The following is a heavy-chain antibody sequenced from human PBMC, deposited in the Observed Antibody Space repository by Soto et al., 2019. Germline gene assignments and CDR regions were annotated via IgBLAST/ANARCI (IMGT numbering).Heavy chain of an antibody. J-gene: IGHJ3*01. CDR2: IHSDGSST. D-gene: IGHD2-21*02. Sequence: EVQLVESEGGLVQPGGSLRLSCAASGFTFSYYWMHWVRQAPGQGLGWVSRIHSDGSSTTYADSVKGRFTISRDNAKSTLYLQMNSLGAEDTAVYYCARGDRGAFDLWGQGTMVTVSS. V-gene: IGHV3-74*01. CDR1: GFTFSYYW. CDR3: ARGDRGAFDL.